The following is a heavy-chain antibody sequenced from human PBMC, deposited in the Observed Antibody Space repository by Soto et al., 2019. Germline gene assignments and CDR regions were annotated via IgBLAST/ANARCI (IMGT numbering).Heavy chain of an antibody. CDR1: EFTCSSYG. CDR3: ARKGSRFGYYDSTNWFDP. V-gene: IGHV3-30*03. Sequence: SLGLSCPASEFTCSSYGIHWVRQAPGKGLEWVAVISYDGSNKYYADSVKGRFTISRDNSKNTLYLQMNSLRAEDTAMYYCARKGSRFGYYDSTNWFDPWGQGTLVTVSS. D-gene: IGHD3-22*01. J-gene: IGHJ5*02. CDR2: ISYDGSNK.